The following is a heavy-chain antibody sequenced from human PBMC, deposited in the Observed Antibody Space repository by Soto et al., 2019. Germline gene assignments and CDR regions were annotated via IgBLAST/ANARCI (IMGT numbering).Heavy chain of an antibody. CDR3: ARAGIVVVTNNWFDP. CDR2: INHSGST. CDR1: GGSFGGYY. D-gene: IGHD3-22*01. Sequence: QVQLQLWGAGLLKPSETLSLTCAVYGGSFGGYYWSWIRQPPGKGLEWIGEINHSGSTNYNPSLKRRVTISVDTSKNQFSLKLSSVTAADTAVYYCARAGIVVVTNNWFDPWGQGTLVTVSS. V-gene: IGHV4-34*01. J-gene: IGHJ5*02.